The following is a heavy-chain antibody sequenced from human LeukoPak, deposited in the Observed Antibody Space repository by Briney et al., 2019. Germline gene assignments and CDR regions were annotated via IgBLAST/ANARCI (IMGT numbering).Heavy chain of an antibody. V-gene: IGHV3-73*01. CDR1: GLSPSETT. CDR2: TQTKGGNYAT. Sequence: RGSLRLSCAPAGLSPSETTLRWVRHTSEEGLGWVGRTQTKGGNYATAYSPTLKGRFSISRDDSKNTSYLKMNNLKTEDTALYFCARSESCNPNTCFRFDSWGPGTLVTVSS. D-gene: IGHD2/OR15-2a*01. J-gene: IGHJ4*02. CDR3: ARSESCNPNTCFRFDS.